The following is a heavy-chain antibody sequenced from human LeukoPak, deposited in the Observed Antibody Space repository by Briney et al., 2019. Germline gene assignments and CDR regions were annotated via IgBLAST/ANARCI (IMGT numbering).Heavy chain of an antibody. CDR1: GGSFSGYY. D-gene: IGHD4-17*01. V-gene: IGHV4-34*01. CDR3: ARGMTTVTTD. Sequence: SETLSLACAVYGGSFSGYYWSWIRQPPGKGLEWIGEINHSGSTNYNPSLKSRVTISVDTSKNQFSLKLSSVTAADTAVYYCARGMTTVTTDWGQGTLVTVSS. CDR2: INHSGST. J-gene: IGHJ4*02.